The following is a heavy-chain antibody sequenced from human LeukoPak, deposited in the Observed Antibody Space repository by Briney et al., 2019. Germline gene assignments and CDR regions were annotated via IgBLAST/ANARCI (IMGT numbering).Heavy chain of an antibody. CDR1: GFTFSSYA. D-gene: IGHD4-17*01. CDR3: AKNRDYGDYAGDY. V-gene: IGHV3-23*01. J-gene: IGHJ4*02. Sequence: PGGSLRLSCAASGFTFSSYAMSCVRQAPGKGLEWVSAISGSGGSTYYADSVKGRFTISRDNSKNTLYLQMNSLRAEDTAVYYCAKNRDYGDYAGDYWGQGTLVTVSS. CDR2: ISGSGGST.